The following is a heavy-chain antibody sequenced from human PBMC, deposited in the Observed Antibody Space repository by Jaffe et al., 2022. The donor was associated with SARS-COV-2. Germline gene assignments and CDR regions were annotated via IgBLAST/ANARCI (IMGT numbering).Heavy chain of an antibody. CDR1: GFSLSTSGVG. CDR2: IYWDDDK. V-gene: IGHV2-5*02. CDR3: AHNGLERRFGWGGYNWFDP. D-gene: IGHD1-1*01. J-gene: IGHJ5*02. Sequence: QITLKESGPTLVKPTQTLTLTCTFSGFSLSTSGVGVGWIRQPPGKALEWLALIYWDDDKRYSPSLKSRLTITKDTSKNQVVLTMTNMDPVDTATYYCAHNGLERRFGWGGYNWFDPWGQGTLVTVSS.